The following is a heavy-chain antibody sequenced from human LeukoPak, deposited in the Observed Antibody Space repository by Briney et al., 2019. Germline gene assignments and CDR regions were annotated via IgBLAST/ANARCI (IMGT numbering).Heavy chain of an antibody. Sequence: GRSLGLSCAASGFTSDDYAMHWVRQAPGKGLEWVSGISWNSGSIGYADSVKGRFTISRDNAKNSLYLQMNSLRAEDTALYYCAKDIGIAARGGFDPWGQGTLVTVSS. CDR2: ISWNSGSI. CDR3: AKDIGIAARGGFDP. D-gene: IGHD6-6*01. CDR1: GFTSDDYA. V-gene: IGHV3-9*02. J-gene: IGHJ5*02.